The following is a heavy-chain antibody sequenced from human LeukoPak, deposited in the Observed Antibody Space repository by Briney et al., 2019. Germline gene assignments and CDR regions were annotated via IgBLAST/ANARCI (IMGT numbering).Heavy chain of an antibody. Sequence: PGRCLRLSYAASGFTFDDYAMHWVRQAPRKGLEYGSGISWNSGSIGYADSVKGRFTISRDNAKNSLYMQMNSLRAEDTALYYCAKGVTVTAYYMDVWGKGTTVTVSS. V-gene: IGHV3-9*01. J-gene: IGHJ6*03. CDR3: AKGVTVTAYYMDV. CDR2: ISWNSGSI. D-gene: IGHD4-11*01. CDR1: GFTFDDYA.